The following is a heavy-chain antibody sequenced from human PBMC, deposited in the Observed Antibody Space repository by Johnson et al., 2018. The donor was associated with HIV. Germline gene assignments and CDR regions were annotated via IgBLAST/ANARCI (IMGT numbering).Heavy chain of an antibody. Sequence: QVQLVESGGGVVRPGRSLRLSCAASGFTFSSYGMHWVRQAPGKGLEWVAVISYDGSNKDYADSVKGRFTISRDNSKNTLYLQMNSLKTEDTAVYYCTTEDYRLTAFDMWGQGTMVSVSS. CDR2: ISYDGSNK. D-gene: IGHD3-16*02. V-gene: IGHV3-33*05. CDR3: TTEDYRLTAFDM. J-gene: IGHJ3*02. CDR1: GFTFSSYG.